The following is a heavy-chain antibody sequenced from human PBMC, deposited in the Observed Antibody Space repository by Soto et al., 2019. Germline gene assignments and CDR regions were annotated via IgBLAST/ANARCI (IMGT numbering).Heavy chain of an antibody. CDR1: GFTFSSYS. CDR3: ARDRGHSSGYYSGGRFDP. J-gene: IGHJ5*02. Sequence: GGSLRLSCAASGFTFSSYSMNWVRQAPGKGLGWVSYISSSSSTIYYADSVKGRFTISRDNAKNSLYLQMNSLRDEDTAVYYCARDRGHSSGYYSGGRFDPWGQGTLVTVS. V-gene: IGHV3-48*02. CDR2: ISSSSSTI. D-gene: IGHD3-22*01.